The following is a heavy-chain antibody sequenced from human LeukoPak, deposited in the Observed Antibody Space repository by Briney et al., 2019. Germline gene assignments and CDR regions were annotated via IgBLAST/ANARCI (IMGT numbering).Heavy chain of an antibody. D-gene: IGHD1-26*01. CDR2: ISGSGGST. CDR3: AKDPPRIVGATVGDWFDP. CDR1: GFTFSGYV. Sequence: GGSLRLSCAASGFTFSGYVMTWVRQPPGKGLQWVADISGSGGSTYYADSVKGRFSISRDNSKNTLYLQMNSLRAEDTAVYYCAKDPPRIVGATVGDWFDPWGQGTLVTVSS. J-gene: IGHJ5*02. V-gene: IGHV3-23*01.